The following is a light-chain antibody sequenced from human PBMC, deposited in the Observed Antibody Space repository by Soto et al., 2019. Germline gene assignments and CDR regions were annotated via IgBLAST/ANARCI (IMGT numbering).Light chain of an antibody. J-gene: IGKJ3*01. CDR1: QSVRGN. CDR2: DAS. CDR3: QQYNNWVT. Sequence: EIVMTQSPATLSVSPGERATLSCRASQSVRGNLAWYQQRPGQAPRLLIYDASTRATGIPARFSGSGSGTEFTLTISSLQSEDFAVYYCQQYNNWVTFGPGTKVDIK. V-gene: IGKV3-15*01.